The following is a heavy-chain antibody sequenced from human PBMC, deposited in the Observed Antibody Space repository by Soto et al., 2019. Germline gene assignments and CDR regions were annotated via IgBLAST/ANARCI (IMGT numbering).Heavy chain of an antibody. CDR2: ISWNSGSI. Sequence: GGSLRLSCAASGFTFDDYAMHWVRQAPGKGLEWVSGISWNSGSIGYADSVKGRFTISRDNAKNSLYLQMNSLRAEDTALYYCAKDTSRQIDSSGWWGGHYFDYWGQGTLVTVSS. D-gene: IGHD6-19*01. V-gene: IGHV3-9*01. CDR1: GFTFDDYA. CDR3: AKDTSRQIDSSGWWGGHYFDY. J-gene: IGHJ4*02.